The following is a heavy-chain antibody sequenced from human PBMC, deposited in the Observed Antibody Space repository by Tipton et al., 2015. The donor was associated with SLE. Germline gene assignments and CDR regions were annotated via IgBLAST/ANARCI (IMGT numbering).Heavy chain of an antibody. Sequence: QSGAEVKEPGESLRISCQGSGYRFTSYWISWVRQMLGKGLEWMGKIDPSDSYTNYSPSFQGHVTVSADKSISTVYLQWSSLKASDAAMYYCATQGPYYYDTSAYPAACDIWGQGTMVTVSS. CDR1: GYRFTSYW. J-gene: IGHJ3*02. D-gene: IGHD3-22*01. V-gene: IGHV5-10-1*01. CDR2: IDPSDSYT. CDR3: ATQGPYYYDTSAYPAACDI.